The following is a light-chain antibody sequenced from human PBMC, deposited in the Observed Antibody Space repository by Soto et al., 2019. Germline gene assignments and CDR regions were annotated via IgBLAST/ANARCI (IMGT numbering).Light chain of an antibody. CDR2: GAL. Sequence: EIVMTQSPATLSVSPGDRATLSCRASQSVSSNLAWYQQKPGQAPRLLIYGALTRATGIPARFSGSGSGTEFTLTISSLQSEDFALYFCQQYNSWPPLTFGGGTKVEIK. J-gene: IGKJ4*01. CDR1: QSVSSN. CDR3: QQYNSWPPLT. V-gene: IGKV3D-15*01.